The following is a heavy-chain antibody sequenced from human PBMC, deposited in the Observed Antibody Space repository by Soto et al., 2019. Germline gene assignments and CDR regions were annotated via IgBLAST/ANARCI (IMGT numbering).Heavy chain of an antibody. CDR1: GFTFSSYA. J-gene: IGHJ4*02. CDR3: ALEYYYDTSGFFPQFAL. D-gene: IGHD3-22*01. V-gene: IGHV3-15*01. Sequence: PGGSLRLSCAASGFTFSSYAMGWVRQAPGKGLEWVGRIKSKISGETTDYAAPVKGRFSISRDDSKNTLYLQMNSLQTDDTAVYYCALEYYYDTSGFFPQFALWGQGTQVTVSS. CDR2: IKSKISGETT.